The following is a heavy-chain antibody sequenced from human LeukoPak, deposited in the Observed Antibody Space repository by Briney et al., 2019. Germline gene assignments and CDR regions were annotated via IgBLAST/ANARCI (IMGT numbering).Heavy chain of an antibody. D-gene: IGHD1-1*01. V-gene: IGHV1-2*02. CDR3: ARCSTPHWIFDAFDI. J-gene: IGHJ3*02. Sequence: ASVKVSCKASGYTFTGHYMHWVRQAPGEGPEWMGWINPNSGGTNYAQKFQGRVTMTRDTSISTAYMELSGLRSDDTAVYYCARCSTPHWIFDAFDIWGQGTMVTVSS. CDR2: INPNSGGT. CDR1: GYTFTGHY.